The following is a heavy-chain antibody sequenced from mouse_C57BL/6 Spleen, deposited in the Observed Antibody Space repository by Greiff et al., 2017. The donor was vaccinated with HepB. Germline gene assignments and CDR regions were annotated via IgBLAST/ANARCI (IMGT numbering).Heavy chain of an antibody. CDR2: INPNNGGT. CDR1: GYTFTDYY. CDR3: ARTDYYAPVFDY. Sequence: EVQLQQSGPELVKPGASVKISCKASGYTFTDYYMNWVKQSHGKSLEWIGDINPNNGGTSYNQKFKGKATLTVDKSSSTAYMELRSLTSEDSAVYYCARTDYYAPVFDYWGQGTTLTVSS. V-gene: IGHV1-26*01. D-gene: IGHD1-1*01. J-gene: IGHJ2*01.